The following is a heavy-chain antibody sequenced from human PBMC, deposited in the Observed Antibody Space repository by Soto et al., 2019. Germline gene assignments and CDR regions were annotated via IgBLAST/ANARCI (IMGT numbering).Heavy chain of an antibody. D-gene: IGHD3-16*01. J-gene: IGHJ6*02. CDR3: ARWVLTFGGIIVSPHYGLDV. V-gene: IGHV4-30-4*01. CDR2: ISNNGST. CDR1: GGSISRGDYS. Sequence: QVQLQESGPGRVKPSQTLSLTCTVSGGSISRGDYSWSWMRQPPGKGLEWIGYISNNGSTNCNPSLKSLVAISAATSKNQISLNRRSVTAADSGVYYCARWVLTFGGIIVSPHYGLDVWGQGTTVTVSS.